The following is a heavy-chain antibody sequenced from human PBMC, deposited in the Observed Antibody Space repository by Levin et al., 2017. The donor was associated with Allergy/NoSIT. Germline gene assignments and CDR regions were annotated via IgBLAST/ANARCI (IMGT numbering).Heavy chain of an antibody. CDR2: ISSSSSTI. V-gene: IGHV3-48*02. CDR1: GFTFSNYD. CDR3: AIGTLGGAQ. D-gene: IGHD3-16*01. J-gene: IGHJ4*02. Sequence: PGGSLRLSCAASGFTFSNYDMNWLRQAPGKGPEWVSYISSSSSTIYYADSVKGRFTISRDNAKNSLYLQMNSLRDEDTAVYYCAIGTLGGAQWGQGTLVTVSS.